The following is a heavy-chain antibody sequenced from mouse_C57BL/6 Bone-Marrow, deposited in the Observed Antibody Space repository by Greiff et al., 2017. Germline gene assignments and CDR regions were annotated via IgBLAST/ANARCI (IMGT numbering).Heavy chain of an antibody. CDR3: ARTEDYDDDY. J-gene: IGHJ2*01. Sequence: VQLQESGAELVRPGASVKLSCKASGYTFTDYYINWVKQRPGQGLEWIARIYPGSGNTYYNEKFKGKATLTAEKSSSTAYMQLSSLTSEDSAVYFCARTEDYDDDYWGQGTTLTVSS. D-gene: IGHD2-4*01. CDR2: IYPGSGNT. V-gene: IGHV1-76*01. CDR1: GYTFTDYY.